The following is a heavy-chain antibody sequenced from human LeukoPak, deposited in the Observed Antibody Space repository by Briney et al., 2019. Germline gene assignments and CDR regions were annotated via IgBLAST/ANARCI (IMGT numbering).Heavy chain of an antibody. CDR2: ISYDGSNK. D-gene: IGHD3-10*01. CDR3: ASGSLYGSGVFDY. Sequence: PGGSLRLSCAASGFTFSSYAMHWVRQAPGKGLEWVAVISYDGSNKYYADSVKGRFTISRDNSKNTLYLQMNSLRAEDTAVYYCASGSLYGSGVFDYWGQGTLVTVSS. J-gene: IGHJ4*02. V-gene: IGHV3-30-3*02. CDR1: GFTFSSYA.